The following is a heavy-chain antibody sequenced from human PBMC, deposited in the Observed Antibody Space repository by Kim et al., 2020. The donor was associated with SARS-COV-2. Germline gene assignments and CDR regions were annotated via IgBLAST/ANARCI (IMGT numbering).Heavy chain of an antibody. CDR1: GYSFTSYW. Sequence: GESLKISCKGSGYSFTSYWIGLVRQMPGKGLELMGIIYPGDSDTRYSPSFQGQVTISADKSISTAYLQWSSLKASDTAMYYCSGLPYFEEGGYYDYGMDVWGQGTTVTVSS. CDR3: SGLPYFEEGGYYDYGMDV. CDR2: IYPGDSDT. V-gene: IGHV5-51*01. D-gene: IGHD3-9*01. J-gene: IGHJ6*02.